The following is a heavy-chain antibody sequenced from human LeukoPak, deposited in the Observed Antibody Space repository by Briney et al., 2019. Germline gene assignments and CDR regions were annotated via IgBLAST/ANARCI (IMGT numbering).Heavy chain of an antibody. V-gene: IGHV3-66*01. D-gene: IGHD5-18*01. J-gene: IGHJ4*02. CDR1: GFTVSSNY. Sequence: GGSLRLSCAASGFTVSSNYMNWVRQSPRKGLEWVSVIYDGGSTDYADSVKGRFTISRDNSKNMLYLQMNSLRAEDTAVYYCARGYSYGYIRDWGQGTLVTVSS. CDR2: IYDGGST. CDR3: ARGYSYGYIRD.